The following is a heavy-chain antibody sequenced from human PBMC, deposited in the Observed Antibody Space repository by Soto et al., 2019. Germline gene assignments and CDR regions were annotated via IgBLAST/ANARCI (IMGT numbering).Heavy chain of an antibody. CDR2: INHSGST. CDR1: GGSISSGGYS. V-gene: IGHV4-30-2*01. CDR3: ARLPAAIRDHYYYGMDV. Sequence: SETLSLTCAVSGGSISSGGYSWSWIRQPPGKGLEWIGEINHSGSTNYNPSLKSRVTISVDTSKNQFSLKLSSVTAADTAVYYCARLPAAIRDHYYYGMDVWGQGTTVTVSS. D-gene: IGHD2-2*02. J-gene: IGHJ6*02.